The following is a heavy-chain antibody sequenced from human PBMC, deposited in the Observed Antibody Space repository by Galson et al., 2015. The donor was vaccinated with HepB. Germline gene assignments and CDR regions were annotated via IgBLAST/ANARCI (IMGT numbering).Heavy chain of an antibody. J-gene: IGHJ4*02. CDR2: IYPGDSDT. D-gene: IGHD6-19*01. CDR1: GYSFTSYW. CDR3: ARHRATLAVAGTEAFDY. Sequence: QSGAEVKKPGESLKISCKGSGYSFTSYWIGWVRQMPGKGLEWMGIIYPGDSDTRYSPSFQGQVTISADESISTAYLQWSSLKASDTAMYYCARHRATLAVAGTEAFDYWGQGTLVTVSS. V-gene: IGHV5-51*01.